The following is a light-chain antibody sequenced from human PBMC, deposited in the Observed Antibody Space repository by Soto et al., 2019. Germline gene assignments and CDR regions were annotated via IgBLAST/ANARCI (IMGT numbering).Light chain of an antibody. J-gene: IGKJ1*01. CDR3: QQYNNWPWT. V-gene: IGKV3D-15*01. Sequence: GEIATLYCRASRSFASSYLGWYQQKPGQAPRLLLYAASKRATGIPDRFSGSGSGTDFTLTISSLQSEDFAVYYCQQYNNWPWTFGQGTKVDI. CDR1: RSFASSY. CDR2: AAS.